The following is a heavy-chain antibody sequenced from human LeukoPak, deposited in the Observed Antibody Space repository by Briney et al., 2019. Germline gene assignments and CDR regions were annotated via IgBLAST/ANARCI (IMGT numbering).Heavy chain of an antibody. D-gene: IGHD6-13*01. CDR3: ARARAAAGRPYGMDV. J-gene: IGHJ6*02. V-gene: IGHV4-4*02. Sequence: SETLSLTCAVSGVSISSSNWCSWVRQPPGKGLEWIGEIYHSGSTNYNPSLKSRVTISVDKSKNQFSLKLSSVTAADTAVYYCARARAAAGRPYGMDVWGQGTTVTVSS. CDR1: GVSISSSNW. CDR2: IYHSGST.